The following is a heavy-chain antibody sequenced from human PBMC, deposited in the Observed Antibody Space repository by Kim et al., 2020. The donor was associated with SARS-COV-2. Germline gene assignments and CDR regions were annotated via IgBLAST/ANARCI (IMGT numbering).Heavy chain of an antibody. CDR1: GGTFSSYA. D-gene: IGHD1-7*01. CDR2: IIPIFGTA. V-gene: IGHV1-69*13. J-gene: IGHJ6*02. Sequence: SVKVSCKASGGTFSSYAISWVRQAPGQGLEWMGGIIPIFGTANYAQKFQGRVTITADESTSTAYMELSSLRSEDTAVYYCARDLAHTITGTTVGGMDVWGQGTTVTVSS. CDR3: ARDLAHTITGTTVGGMDV.